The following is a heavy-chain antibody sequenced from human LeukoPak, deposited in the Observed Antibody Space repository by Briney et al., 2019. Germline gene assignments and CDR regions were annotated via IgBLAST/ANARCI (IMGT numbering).Heavy chain of an antibody. V-gene: IGHV4-59*01. CDR3: ARTNRPRRLTVTRYWFDP. D-gene: IGHD2-8*01. CDR1: GGSICSYY. CDR2: IYYSGST. J-gene: IGHJ5*02. Sequence: SETLSLTCTVSGGSICSYYWSWIRQPPGKGLEWIGYIYYSGSTNYNPSLKSRVTISVDTSKSQFSLKLSSVTAADTAVYYCARTNRPRRLTVTRYWFDPWGQGTLVTVSS.